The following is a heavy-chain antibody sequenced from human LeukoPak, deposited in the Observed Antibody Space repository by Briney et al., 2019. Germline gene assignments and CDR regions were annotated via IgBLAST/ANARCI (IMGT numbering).Heavy chain of an antibody. V-gene: IGHV1-18*01. D-gene: IGHD4-17*01. CDR1: GYTFNNYG. CDR2: ISVYNGNT. Sequence: ASVKVSCKASGYTFNNYGITWVRQAPGQALEWMGWISVYNGNTNYVQKLQGRLAMTTDTSTSTTYMELRSLRSDDTAVYYCARDDYGDSKGRFDPWGQGTLVTVSS. CDR3: ARDDYGDSKGRFDP. J-gene: IGHJ5*02.